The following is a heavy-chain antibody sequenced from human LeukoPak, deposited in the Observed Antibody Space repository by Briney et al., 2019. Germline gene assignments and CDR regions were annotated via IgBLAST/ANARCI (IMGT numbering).Heavy chain of an antibody. V-gene: IGHV4-38-2*02. D-gene: IGHD3-3*01. J-gene: IGHJ4*02. Sequence: SETLSLTCTVSGYSISSGYYWGWIRQPPGKGLEWIGSIYHSGSTYYNPSLKSRVTISVDTSKNQFSLKLSSVTAADTAVYYCARGVLNYDFWSGYYLPPYYFDYWGQGTLVTVSS. CDR3: ARGVLNYDFWSGYYLPPYYFDY. CDR1: GYSISSGYY. CDR2: IYHSGST.